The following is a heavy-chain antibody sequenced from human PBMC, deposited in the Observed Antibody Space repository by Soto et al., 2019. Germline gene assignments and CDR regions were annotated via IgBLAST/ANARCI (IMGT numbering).Heavy chain of an antibody. CDR1: VFTFSSHA. D-gene: IGHD6-19*01. Sequence: GGALRGSCAAPVFTFSSHAMSWVRQAPGKGLEWVSTISSGGDNTYSADSVKGRFTISRDNSKNTLYLQMNSLRAEDTAVYYCAKDFDSYSSGRYGMDVWGQGTTVTVSS. CDR3: AKDFDSYSSGRYGMDV. V-gene: IGHV3-23*01. CDR2: ISSGGDNT. J-gene: IGHJ6*02.